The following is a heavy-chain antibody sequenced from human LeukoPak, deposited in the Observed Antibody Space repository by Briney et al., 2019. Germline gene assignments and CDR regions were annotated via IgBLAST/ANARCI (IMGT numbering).Heavy chain of an antibody. CDR3: ARDVRWLRFVFDH. CDR2: ISSTSCTS. Sequence: PGRSLSLSRAVSGLTLSDYSMNWVRPAPAKGLAWASYISSTSCTSYYADSVKGLFTISRDNAKNSLYLQMNSLRDEDTAVYYCARDVRWLRFVFDHWGQGIPVTVSS. J-gene: IGHJ4*02. CDR1: GLTLSDYS. D-gene: IGHD5-12*01. V-gene: IGHV3-48*02.